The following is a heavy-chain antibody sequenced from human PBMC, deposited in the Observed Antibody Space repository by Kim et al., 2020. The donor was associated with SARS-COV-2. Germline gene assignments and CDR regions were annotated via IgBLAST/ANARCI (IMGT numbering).Heavy chain of an antibody. CDR3: ARHSYDYFDY. V-gene: IGHV4-59*08. CDR1: GGSISSYY. J-gene: IGHJ4*02. CDR2: IYYSGST. Sequence: SETLSLTCTVSGGSISSYYWSWIRQPPGKGLEWIGYIYYSGSTNYNPSLKSRVTISVDTSKNQFSLKLSSVTAADTAVYYCARHSYDYFDYWGQGTLVTVSS. D-gene: IGHD1-26*01.